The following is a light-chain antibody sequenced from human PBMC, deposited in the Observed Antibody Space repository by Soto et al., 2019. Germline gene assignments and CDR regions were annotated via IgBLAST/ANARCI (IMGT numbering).Light chain of an antibody. CDR1: QSVSSY. Sequence: EIVLTQSPATLSLSPGERATLSCRASQSVSSYLAWYQRNPGQAPRLLVYDASNRATGIPARFSGSGSGTDFTLTISSLEPEDFAVYYCHQRSNWPPTFGQGTKVEIK. J-gene: IGKJ1*01. CDR2: DAS. CDR3: HQRSNWPPT. V-gene: IGKV3-11*01.